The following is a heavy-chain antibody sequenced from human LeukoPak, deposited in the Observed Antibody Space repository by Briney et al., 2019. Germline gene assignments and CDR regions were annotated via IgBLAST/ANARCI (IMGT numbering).Heavy chain of an antibody. CDR2: INRSGST. D-gene: IGHD1-26*01. CDR1: GGSINSGSEY. Sequence: PSETLSLTCTVSGGSINSGSEYWTWIRQPAGKGLEWVVRINRSGSTNYRPSLKSRVTISVDTSKNQFSLNLNSVTAADTAVYYCARNSLGAIDDWGQGTLVTVSS. V-gene: IGHV4-61*02. J-gene: IGHJ4*02. CDR3: ARNSLGAIDD.